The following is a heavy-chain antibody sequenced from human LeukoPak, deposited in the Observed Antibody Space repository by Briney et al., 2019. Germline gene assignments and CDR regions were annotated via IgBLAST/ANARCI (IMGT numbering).Heavy chain of an antibody. CDR1: GYTFTNYW. CDR2: IYPGDSDT. V-gene: IGHV5-51*01. D-gene: IGHD3-3*01. Sequence: GESLKISCKASGYTFTNYWVAWVRQMPGKGLEWMGIIYPGDSDTRYSPSFQGQVTISADKSISAAYLQWSSLKASDTAMYYCARPSSGYSHDAFDLWGQGTKVTVSS. J-gene: IGHJ3*01. CDR3: ARPSSGYSHDAFDL.